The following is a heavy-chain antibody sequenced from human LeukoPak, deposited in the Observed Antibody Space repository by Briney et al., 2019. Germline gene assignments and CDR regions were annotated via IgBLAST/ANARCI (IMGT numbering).Heavy chain of an antibody. CDR1: GFTFSSYS. D-gene: IGHD4-17*01. J-gene: IGHJ4*02. CDR2: ISSSSSYI. CDR3: ANEGGGIYGEGFDY. Sequence: PGGSLRLSCAASGFTFSSYSMNWVRQAPGKGLEWVSSISSSSSYIYYADSVKGRFTISRDNAKNSLYLQMNSLRAEDTAVYYCANEGGGIYGEGFDYWGQGTLVTVSS. V-gene: IGHV3-21*01.